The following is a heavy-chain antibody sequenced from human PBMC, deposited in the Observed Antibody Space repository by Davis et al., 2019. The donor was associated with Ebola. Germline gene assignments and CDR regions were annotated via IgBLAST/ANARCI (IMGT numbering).Heavy chain of an antibody. CDR2: LHSGHQT. J-gene: IGHJ4*02. CDR1: GFSVATKY. Sequence: AGSLRLSCAVSGFSVATKYIGWVRQVPGKGLEWVSMLHSGHQTYYTDSVKDRFTISRDDSKNTVFLQMSGLKVEDTAVYYCMSYDDRGQGTLVTVSS. V-gene: IGHV3-53*01. CDR3: MSYDD.